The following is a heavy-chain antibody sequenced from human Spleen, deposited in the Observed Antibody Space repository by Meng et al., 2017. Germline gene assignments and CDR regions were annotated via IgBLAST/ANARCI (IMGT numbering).Heavy chain of an antibody. V-gene: IGHV3-74*01. CDR2: MNEDGTTI. CDR3: VKDFGGNSDH. J-gene: IGHJ4*02. CDR1: GFTVSSFW. D-gene: IGHD4-23*01. Sequence: VQLVESGGGLVKPGGSLRLSCAASGFTVSSFWMHWVRQAPGKGLVWVARMNEDGTTISHAGSVRGRFTISRDSARNTLDLQMNSLRAEDTALYYCVKDFGGNSDHWGQGTLVTVSS.